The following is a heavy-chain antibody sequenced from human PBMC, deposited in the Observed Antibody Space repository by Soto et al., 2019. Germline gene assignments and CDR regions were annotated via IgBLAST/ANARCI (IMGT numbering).Heavy chain of an antibody. D-gene: IGHD5-12*01. CDR1: GGTFSSYA. V-gene: IGHV1-69*05. J-gene: IGHJ6*02. CDR2: INPICGTT. Sequence: SVKVSCKASGGTFSSYAIRWVGQAPGQGLEWMGVINPICGTTSYAQKFQGRVTMTRDKSTSTVYMELSSLGSEDTAVYYCVRDREMATNYYYYGMDVWGQGTTVTVSS. CDR3: VRDREMATNYYYYGMDV.